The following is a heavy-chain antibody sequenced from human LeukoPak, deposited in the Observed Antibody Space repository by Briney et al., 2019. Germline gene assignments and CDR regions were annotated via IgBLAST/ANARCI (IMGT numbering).Heavy chain of an antibody. CDR3: ARELVAENWFDP. J-gene: IGHJ5*02. V-gene: IGHV3-33*01. D-gene: IGHD2-8*02. Sequence: GGSLRLSCAASGFTFSSYGMHWVRQAPGKGLEWVAVIWYDGSNKYYADSVKGRFTISRDNSKNTLYLQMNSLRAEDTAVYYCARELVAENWFDPWGQGTLVTVSS. CDR2: IWYDGSNK. CDR1: GFTFSSYG.